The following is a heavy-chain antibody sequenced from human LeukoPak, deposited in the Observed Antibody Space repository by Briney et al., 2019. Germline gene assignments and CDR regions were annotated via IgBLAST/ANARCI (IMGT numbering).Heavy chain of an antibody. Sequence: GESLKISCKGSGYSFATYWIGWVRQMPGQGLEWMGIIFPGDSDTRYSPSFQGQVTISADKSISTAYLQWSSLKASDTAIYYCASEYCSGGNCYFDYWGQGTLVTVSS. J-gene: IGHJ4*02. CDR3: ASEYCSGGNCYFDY. V-gene: IGHV5-51*01. CDR2: IFPGDSDT. CDR1: GYSFATYW. D-gene: IGHD2-15*01.